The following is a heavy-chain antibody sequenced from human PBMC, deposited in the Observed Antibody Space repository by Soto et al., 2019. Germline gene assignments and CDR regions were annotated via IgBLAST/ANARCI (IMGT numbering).Heavy chain of an antibody. CDR1: GGSISSYY. CDR2: MHNSGST. V-gene: IGHV4-59*08. D-gene: IGHD3-3*01. J-gene: IGHJ4*02. Sequence: QVQLQESGPGLVKPSETLSLTCTVSGGSISSYYWSWIRQPPGKGLEWIGYMHNSGSTKYNPSLKSRVTISADTSKNQFSLKLSSVTAADSAVYYCARGHYDFWSGYFATIDYWGKGTLVTVSS. CDR3: ARGHYDFWSGYFATIDY.